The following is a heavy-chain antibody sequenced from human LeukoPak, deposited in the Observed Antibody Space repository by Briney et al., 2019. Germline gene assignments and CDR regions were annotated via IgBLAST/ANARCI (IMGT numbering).Heavy chain of an antibody. V-gene: IGHV4-39*01. CDR1: GGSISSSSYY. J-gene: IGHJ5*02. CDR2: IYYSGST. CDR3: ARLFGSVVTNWFDP. D-gene: IGHD3-3*01. Sequence: SETLSLTCTVSGGSISSSSYYWGWIRQPPGKGLEWIGSIYYSGSTYYNPSLKSRVTISVDTSKNQFSLKLSSVTAADTAVYYCARLFGSVVTNWFDPWGKGSLVTVSS.